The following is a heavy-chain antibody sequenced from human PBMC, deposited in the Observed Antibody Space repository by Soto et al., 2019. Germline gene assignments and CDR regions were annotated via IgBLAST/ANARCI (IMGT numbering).Heavy chain of an antibody. Sequence: SVRVSCKASGDTFNGYDGHWVREAPGQGLDWMGWINPETGGTSYAQKFQGRVTLSRDTSINTAYLELSRLRFDDAAVYFCARERYQVISDGMDVWGQGTKVTVSS. D-gene: IGHD2-2*01. V-gene: IGHV1-2*02. CDR2: INPETGGT. CDR1: GDTFNGYD. CDR3: ARERYQVISDGMDV. J-gene: IGHJ6*02.